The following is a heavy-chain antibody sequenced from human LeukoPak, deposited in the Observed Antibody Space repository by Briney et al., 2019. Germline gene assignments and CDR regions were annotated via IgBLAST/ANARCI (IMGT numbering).Heavy chain of an antibody. V-gene: IGHV1-2*02. J-gene: IGHJ4*02. D-gene: IGHD3-9*01. Sequence: GASVKVSCKASGYTFTGYYMHRVRQAPGQGLEWMGWINPNSGGTNYAQKFQDRVTMTRDTSISTVYMELSRLRSDDTAVYYCARSPDILTGEKFDYWGQGTLVTVSS. CDR2: INPNSGGT. CDR1: GYTFTGYY. CDR3: ARSPDILTGEKFDY.